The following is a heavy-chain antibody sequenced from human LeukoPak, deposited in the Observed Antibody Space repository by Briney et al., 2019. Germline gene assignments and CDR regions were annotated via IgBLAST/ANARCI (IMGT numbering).Heavy chain of an antibody. Sequence: SETLSLTCTVSGGSISGYYWSWIRQPPGKGLERIGEINHSGSTNYNPSLKSRVTISVDTSKNQFSLKLSSVTAADTAVYYCARLARVGYCSGGSCRYFQHWGQGTLVTVSS. D-gene: IGHD2-15*01. V-gene: IGHV4-34*01. CDR2: INHSGST. CDR3: ARLARVGYCSGGSCRYFQH. CDR1: GGSISGYY. J-gene: IGHJ1*01.